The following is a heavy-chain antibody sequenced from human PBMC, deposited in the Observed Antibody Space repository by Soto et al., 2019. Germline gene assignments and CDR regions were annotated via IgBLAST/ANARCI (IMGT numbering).Heavy chain of an antibody. CDR3: ASHVLRYSRPTNWFDP. D-gene: IGHD3-9*01. CDR2: ISYDGSNK. V-gene: IGHV3-30*03. CDR1: GFTFSSYG. J-gene: IGHJ5*02. Sequence: QVQLVESGGGVVQPGRSLRLSCAASGFTFSSYGMHWVRQAPGKGLEWVAVISYDGSNKYYADSVKGRFTISRDNSKNTLYLQMNSLRAEDTAVYYCASHVLRYSRPTNWFDPWGQGTLVTVSS.